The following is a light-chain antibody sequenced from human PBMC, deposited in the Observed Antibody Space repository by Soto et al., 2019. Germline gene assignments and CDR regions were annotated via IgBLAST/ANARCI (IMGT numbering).Light chain of an antibody. Sequence: EVVMRQSPATLSVSPGAGSTLSRRASQGIGDTLAWYQHKPGQTHRLLIYDTSTRATGVPTRFSGSRSGAEFTLTINSLQSEDFAVYYCQPYNNWPLTFGGGTKVDIK. CDR1: QGIGDT. CDR3: QPYNNWPLT. V-gene: IGKV3-15*01. J-gene: IGKJ4*01. CDR2: DTS.